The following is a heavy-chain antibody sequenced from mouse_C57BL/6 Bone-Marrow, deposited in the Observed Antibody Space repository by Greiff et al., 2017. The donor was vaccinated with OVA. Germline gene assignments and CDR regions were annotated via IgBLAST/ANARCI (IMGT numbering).Heavy chain of an antibody. D-gene: IGHD1-1*01. V-gene: IGHV1-81*01. CDR1: GYTFPSYG. Sequence: QVQLQQSGAELARPGASVKLSCKASGYTFPSYGISWVKQRTGQGLEWIGEIYPRSGNTYYNEKFKGKATLTADKSSSTAYMELRSLTSEDSAVYFCAITTVVAADYAMDYWGQGTSVTVSS. CDR3: AITTVVAADYAMDY. CDR2: IYPRSGNT. J-gene: IGHJ4*01.